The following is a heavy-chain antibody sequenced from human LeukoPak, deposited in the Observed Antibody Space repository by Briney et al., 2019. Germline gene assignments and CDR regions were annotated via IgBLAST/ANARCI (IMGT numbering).Heavy chain of an antibody. CDR3: ARPSTYYYDSSGFDAFDI. D-gene: IGHD3-22*01. J-gene: IGHJ3*02. V-gene: IGHV1-69*05. CDR2: IIPIFGTA. CDR1: RGTFSSYA. Sequence: SVTVSCKASRGTFSSYAISWVRQAPGQGLEWMGGIIPIFGTANYAQKFQGRVTITTDESTSTAYMELSSLRSEDTAVYYCARPSTYYYDSSGFDAFDIWGQGTMVTVSS.